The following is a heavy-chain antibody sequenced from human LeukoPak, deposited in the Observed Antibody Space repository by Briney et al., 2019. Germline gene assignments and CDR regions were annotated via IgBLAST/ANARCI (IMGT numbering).Heavy chain of an antibody. V-gene: IGHV4-4*07. CDR1: AASISNSF. D-gene: IGHD2-15*01. CDR2: IYTDGST. CDR3: ARAPSGCGGTCAFDY. Sequence: SETLSLTCAVSAASISNSFWSWIRQPAGKGLEWIGRIYTDGSTNSNPSLRSRLTMSLDTSKNQFSLKLTSVTAADTAVYFCARAPSGCGGTCAFDYWGQGTLVTVSS. J-gene: IGHJ4*02.